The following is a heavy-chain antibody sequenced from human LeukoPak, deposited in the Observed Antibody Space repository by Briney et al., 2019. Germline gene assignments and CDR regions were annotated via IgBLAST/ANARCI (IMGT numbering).Heavy chain of an antibody. D-gene: IGHD3-22*01. J-gene: IGHJ5*02. CDR2: INPSGGST. CDR1: GGTFSSYA. V-gene: IGHV1-46*01. CDR3: ARDYYYEPNWFDP. Sequence: ASVKVSCKASGGTFSSYAISWVRQAPGQGLEWMGIINPSGGSTSYAQKFQGRVTLTTDTSTTTAYMELRSLRSDDTAVYFCARDYYYEPNWFDPWGQGTLVTVSS.